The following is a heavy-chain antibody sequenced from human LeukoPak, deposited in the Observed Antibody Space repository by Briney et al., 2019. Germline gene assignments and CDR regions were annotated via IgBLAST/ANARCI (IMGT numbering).Heavy chain of an antibody. Sequence: GGSLRPSCAASGFTSSSYALNWVRQAPGKGLEWVSAISGSGGSTYYADSVKGRFTISRDNSKNTLYLQMNSLRVEDTAVYYCAKNPQYYYDSSGFFEYWGQGTLVTVSS. CDR3: AKNPQYYYDSSGFFEY. J-gene: IGHJ4*02. CDR1: GFTSSSYA. CDR2: ISGSGGST. V-gene: IGHV3-23*01. D-gene: IGHD3-22*01.